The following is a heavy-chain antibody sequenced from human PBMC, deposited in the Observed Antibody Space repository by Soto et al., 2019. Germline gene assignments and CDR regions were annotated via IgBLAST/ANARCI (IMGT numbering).Heavy chain of an antibody. CDR2: IRSNGGTT. V-gene: IGHV3-64D*08. Sequence: GGSLRLSCSASGFTFMHWFRQAPGKGLEYVSAIRSNGGTTYYANSVKGRFTISRDNSKNTLYLQMSSLRTEDTAVYYCVITSGIAAAGAYNWFDPWGQVTLVTVSS. J-gene: IGHJ5*02. CDR1: GFTF. CDR3: VITSGIAAAGAYNWFDP. D-gene: IGHD6-13*01.